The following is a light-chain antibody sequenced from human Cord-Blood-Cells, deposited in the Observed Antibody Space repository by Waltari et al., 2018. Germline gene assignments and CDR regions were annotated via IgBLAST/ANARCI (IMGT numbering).Light chain of an antibody. Sequence: DIQTTQSPSSLSASAGDRVAITCQPSQDISNYLNWYHQKPGKAPKLLIYVASNSETEVPSRSSGRGSGSDSTCTSSSLQPEQIATYYCLQYDNLRQPLTFGGGTKLEIK. CDR2: VAS. CDR3: LQYDNLRQPLT. V-gene: IGKV1-33*01. CDR1: QDISNY. J-gene: IGKJ4*01.